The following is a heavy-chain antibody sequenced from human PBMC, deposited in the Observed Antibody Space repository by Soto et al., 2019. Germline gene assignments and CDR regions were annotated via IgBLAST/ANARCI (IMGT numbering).Heavy chain of an antibody. V-gene: IGHV3-33*01. D-gene: IGHD3-10*01. CDR1: GFTFSSYG. CDR3: ARDRYYYGSGSYYWFDP. Sequence: PGGSLRLSCAASGFTFSSYGMHWVRQAPGKGLEWVAVIWYDGSNKYYADSVKGRFAISRDNSKNTLYLQMNSLRAEDTAVYYCARDRYYYGSGSYYWFDPWGQGTLVTVSS. J-gene: IGHJ5*02. CDR2: IWYDGSNK.